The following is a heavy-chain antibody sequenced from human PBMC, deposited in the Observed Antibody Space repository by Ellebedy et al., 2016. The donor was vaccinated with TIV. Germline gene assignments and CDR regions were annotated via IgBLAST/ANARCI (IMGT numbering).Heavy chain of an antibody. CDR1: GYTFTSYG. CDR2: ISADNDGT. J-gene: IGHJ4*02. D-gene: IGHD4-17*01. CDR3: ARDRAYGDYDY. V-gene: IGHV1-18*04. Sequence: ASVKVSCXASGYTFTSYGISWVRKAPGQGLEWVGWISADNDGTKYAQKVQGRVTMTTERSTSIAYMELRSLRSDDTAVYYCARDRAYGDYDYWGQGTLVTVSS.